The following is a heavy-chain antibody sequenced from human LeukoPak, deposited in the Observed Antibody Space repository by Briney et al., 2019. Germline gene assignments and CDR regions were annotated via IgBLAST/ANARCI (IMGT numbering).Heavy chain of an antibody. D-gene: IGHD1-26*01. V-gene: IGHV3-30*18. CDR3: AKDPFTSGANWFDP. Sequence: GGSLRLSCAASGFTFSSYGMHWVRQAPGKGLEWVAVISYDGSNKYYADSVKGRFTISRDKSKNTLYLQMNSLRAEDTAVYYCAKDPFTSGANWFDPWGQGTLVTVSS. CDR1: GFTFSSYG. J-gene: IGHJ5*02. CDR2: ISYDGSNK.